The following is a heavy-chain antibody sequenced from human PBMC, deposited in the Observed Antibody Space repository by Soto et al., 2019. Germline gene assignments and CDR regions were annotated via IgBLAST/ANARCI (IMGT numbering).Heavy chain of an antibody. J-gene: IGHJ5*02. V-gene: IGHV4-4*07. CDR3: VRDGTKTLRDWFDP. CDR1: GACISGFY. Sequence: XASLSLTFTVSGACISGFYWSWIRKSAGKGLEWIGRIYATVTTDYNPSLKSRVMMSVDTSKKQFSLKLRSVTAADTAVYYCVRDGTKTLRDWFDPWGQGISVTVSS. D-gene: IGHD1-1*01. CDR2: IYATVTT.